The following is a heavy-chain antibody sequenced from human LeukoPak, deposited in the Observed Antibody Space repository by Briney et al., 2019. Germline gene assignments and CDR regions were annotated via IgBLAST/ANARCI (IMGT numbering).Heavy chain of an antibody. CDR1: GFTFSSYW. CDR2: IKQDGSEK. V-gene: IGHV3-7*01. J-gene: IGHJ4*02. D-gene: IGHD3-10*01. CDR3: VPDLWFGELFPLDY. Sequence: GGSLRLSCAASGFTFSSYWMSWVRQAPGKGLEWVANIKQDGSEKYYVDSVKGRFTISRDNAKNSLYLQMNSLRAEDTAVYYCVPDLWFGELFPLDYWGQGTLVTVSS.